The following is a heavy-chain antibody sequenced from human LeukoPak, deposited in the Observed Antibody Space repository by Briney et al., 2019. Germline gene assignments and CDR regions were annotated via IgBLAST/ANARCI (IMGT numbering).Heavy chain of an antibody. CDR2: IYYNGST. J-gene: IGHJ4*02. V-gene: IGHV4-59*08. CDR1: GGSISSYY. D-gene: IGHD5-18*01. Sequence: PSETLSLTCTVSGGSISSYYWSWIRQPPGKGLEWIGCIYYNGSTNYNPSLKSRVTISVDTSKNQFSLKLSSVTAADTAVYYCARLRGQHKPLYSLDKYWATGYFYHFDYWGQGTLVTVSS. CDR3: ARLRGQHKPLYSLDKYWATGYFYHFDY.